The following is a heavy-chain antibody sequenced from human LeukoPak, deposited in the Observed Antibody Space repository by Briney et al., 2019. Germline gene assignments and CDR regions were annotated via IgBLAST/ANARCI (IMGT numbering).Heavy chain of an antibody. CDR2: IRYDGSNK. CDR1: GFTFSSYG. Sequence: GGSLRLSCAASGFTFSSYGMHWVRQAPGKGLEWVAFIRYDGSNKYYADSVKGRFTISRDNSKNTLYLQMNSLRAEDTAVYYCAKTAMAGGGPGPFDYWGQGTLVTVSS. CDR3: AKTAMAGGGPGPFDY. V-gene: IGHV3-30*02. J-gene: IGHJ4*02. D-gene: IGHD5-18*01.